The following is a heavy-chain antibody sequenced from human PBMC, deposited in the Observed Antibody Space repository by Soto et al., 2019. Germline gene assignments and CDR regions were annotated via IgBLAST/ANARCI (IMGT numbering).Heavy chain of an antibody. Sequence: QVQLVQSGAEVKKPGSSVKVSCKASGGTFSIYTISWVRQAPGQGLEWMGGSANSAQKFQGRLTVTADESTSTVYLELSSLTSEDTAVYYCAREGPPDIAGFDPWGQGTLGSVSS. CDR2: SA. V-gene: IGHV1-69*01. CDR3: AREGPPDIAGFDP. J-gene: IGHJ5*02. CDR1: GGTFSIYT. D-gene: IGHD2-15*01.